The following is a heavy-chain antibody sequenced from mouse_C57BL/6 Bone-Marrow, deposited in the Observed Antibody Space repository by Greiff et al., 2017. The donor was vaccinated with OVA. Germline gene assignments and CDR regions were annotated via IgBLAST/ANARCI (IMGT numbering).Heavy chain of an antibody. D-gene: IGHD1-1*01. CDR1: GYTFTDYY. J-gene: IGHJ4*01. CDR3: AREREDYGSSLNWDPLYYYAMDY. V-gene: IGHV1-77*01. CDR2: IGPGSGST. Sequence: VQLQQSGAELVKPGASVKISCKASGYTFTDYYINWVKQRPGQGLEWIGKIGPGSGSTYYNEKFKGKATLTADKSSSTAYMQLSSLTSEDSAVYFCAREREDYGSSLNWDPLYYYAMDYWGQGTSVTVSS.